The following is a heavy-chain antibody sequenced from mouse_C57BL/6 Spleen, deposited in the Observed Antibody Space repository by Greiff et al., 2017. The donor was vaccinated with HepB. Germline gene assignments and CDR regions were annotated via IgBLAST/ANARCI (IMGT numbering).Heavy chain of an antibody. V-gene: IGHV5-15*01. Sequence: EVQLVESGGGLVQPGGSLKLSCAASGFTFSDYGMAWVRQAQRKGPGWVGFISNLAYGIYYADTVTGRFTISRENAKNTLYLDMSSLRSEDTAMYYCARHDVYASYGSSHPFAYWGQGTLLTVSA. CDR2: ISNLAYGI. CDR1: GFTFSDYG. J-gene: IGHJ3*01. D-gene: IGHD1-1*01. CDR3: ARHDVYASYGSSHPFAY.